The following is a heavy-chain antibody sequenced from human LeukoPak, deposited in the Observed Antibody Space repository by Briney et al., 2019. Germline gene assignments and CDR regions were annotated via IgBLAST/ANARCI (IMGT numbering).Heavy chain of an antibody. J-gene: IGHJ4*02. CDR3: TRERLERGYSYGSIDY. Sequence: GGSLRLSCATSGFTFSDAWMTWVRQAQGKGLEWVGRIKTKGEGGTVDYAAPVKGRFTISRDDSKSIAYLQMNSLKTEDTAVYYCTRERLERGYSYGSIDYWGQGTLVTVSS. V-gene: IGHV3-15*01. D-gene: IGHD5-18*01. CDR2: IKTKGEGGTV. CDR1: GFTFSDAW.